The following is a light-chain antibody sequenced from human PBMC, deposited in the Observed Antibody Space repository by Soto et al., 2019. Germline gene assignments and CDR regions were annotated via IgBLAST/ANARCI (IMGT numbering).Light chain of an antibody. CDR1: QSITYY. V-gene: IGKV1-39*01. CDR3: QQSYTSPLT. J-gene: IGKJ1*01. Sequence: DIQMTQSPSSLSASVGDRVTITCRASQSITYYLNWYQQKPGKAPNLLIYAASSLQGGVPSRFSGSGSGTDFTLTITSLQPEDFATCYCQQSYTSPLTFGQGTKVDIK. CDR2: AAS.